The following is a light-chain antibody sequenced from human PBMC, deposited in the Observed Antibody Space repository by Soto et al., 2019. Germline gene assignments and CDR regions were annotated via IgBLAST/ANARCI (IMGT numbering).Light chain of an antibody. V-gene: IGKV1-5*01. CDR2: DAS. Sequence: IRMTQSPSTLSASAGARVPITCRASQTISNSLAWYHQKPGKAPKLLIYDASNLASGVPSRFSGSGSGTEFTLTISSLQLDDFATYYCQQYYSYSTFGEGTKVDI. CDR1: QTISNS. J-gene: IGKJ4*01. CDR3: QQYYSYST.